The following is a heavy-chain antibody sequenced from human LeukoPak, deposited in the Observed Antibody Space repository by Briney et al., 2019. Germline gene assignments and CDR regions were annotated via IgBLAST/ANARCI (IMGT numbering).Heavy chain of an antibody. CDR3: AKEIYGDSTGGRFQR. D-gene: IGHD4-17*01. CDR2: ISGTGGST. Sequence: TGGSLRLSCAASGFTFSSYAMSWVRQTPGKGLEWVSVISGTGGSTYYADSVKGRFTISRDNSKNTLYLQMNSLRADDTAVYYCAKEIYGDSTGGRFQRWGQGTLVTVSS. V-gene: IGHV3-23*01. J-gene: IGHJ1*01. CDR1: GFTFSSYA.